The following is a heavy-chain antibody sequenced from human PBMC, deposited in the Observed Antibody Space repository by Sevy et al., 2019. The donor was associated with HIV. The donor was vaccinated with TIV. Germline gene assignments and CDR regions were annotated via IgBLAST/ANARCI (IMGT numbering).Heavy chain of an antibody. V-gene: IGHV4-34*01. D-gene: IGHD2-15*01. J-gene: IGHJ3*02. CDR3: ARHCTGSSCSQAFDI. CDR1: GGSFSGYY. Sequence: SETLSLTCAVYGGSFSGYYWSWIRQPPGKGLEWIGEINHSGGTNYNPSLKSRVTISVDTSKNQFSLKLNSVTAADTAVYYCARHCTGSSCSQAFDIWGQGTMVTVSS. CDR2: INHSGGT.